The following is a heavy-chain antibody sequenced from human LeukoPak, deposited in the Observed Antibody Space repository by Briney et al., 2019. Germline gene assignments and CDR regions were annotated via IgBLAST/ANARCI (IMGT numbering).Heavy chain of an antibody. V-gene: IGHV4-34*01. CDR3: ARAPPGQELVNY. CDR1: GGSFSGYY. Sequence: SETLSLTCAVYGGSFSGYYWIWIRQPPGKGLEWIGEINHSGSTIYNPSLKSRVTISVNTSKNQFSLKVTSVTAADTAVYYCARAPPGQELVNYWGRGTLVTVSS. D-gene: IGHD6-13*01. J-gene: IGHJ4*02. CDR2: INHSGST.